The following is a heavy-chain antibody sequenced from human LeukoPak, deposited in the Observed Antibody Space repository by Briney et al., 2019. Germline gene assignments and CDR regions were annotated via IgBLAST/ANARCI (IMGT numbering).Heavy chain of an antibody. V-gene: IGHV3-33*01. CDR3: ARAHDGDYGFRLFGY. Sequence: GGSLRLSCAASGFTFSSYGMHWVRQAPGKGLEWVAVIWYDGSNKYYADSVKDRFTISRDNSKNTLYLQMNSLRAEDTAVYYCARAHDGDYGFRLFGYWGQGTLVTVSS. CDR2: IWYDGSNK. J-gene: IGHJ4*02. D-gene: IGHD4-17*01. CDR1: GFTFSSYG.